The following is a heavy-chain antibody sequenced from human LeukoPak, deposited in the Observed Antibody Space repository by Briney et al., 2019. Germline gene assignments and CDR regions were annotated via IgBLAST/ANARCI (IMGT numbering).Heavy chain of an antibody. CDR2: IQIGGSK. CDR1: GFSVSSDY. J-gene: IGHJ4*02. CDR3: ARNKIFDY. V-gene: IGHV3-66*01. Sequence: GGSLRLSCAASGFSVSSDYMSWVRQAPGKGLEWVAVIQIGGSKFYADSVKARFIVSRDSSKNTVFLQMSSLRPEDTAVYYCARNKIFDYWGQGTLVTVSS.